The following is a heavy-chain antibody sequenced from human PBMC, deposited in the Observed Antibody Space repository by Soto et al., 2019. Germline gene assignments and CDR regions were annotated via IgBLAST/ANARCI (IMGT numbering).Heavy chain of an antibody. CDR2: TRNKANSYTT. CDR3: ARENGDYYYYYGMDV. D-gene: IGHD4-17*01. CDR1: GFTFSDHY. J-gene: IGHJ6*02. Sequence: EVQLVESGGGLVQPGGSLRLSCAASGFTFSDHYIDWVRQAPGKGLEWVGRTRNKANSYTTEYAASVKGRFTISRDDSKNSLYLQMNSLKTEDTAVYYCARENGDYYYYYGMDVWGQGTTVTVSS. V-gene: IGHV3-72*01.